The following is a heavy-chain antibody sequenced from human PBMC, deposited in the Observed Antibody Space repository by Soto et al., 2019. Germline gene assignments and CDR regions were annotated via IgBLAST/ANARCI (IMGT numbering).Heavy chain of an antibody. Sequence: QVQLVQSGAEVKKPGSSVKVSCKASGGTFSSYAISWVRQAPGQGLEWMGGIIPIFGTANYAQKFQGRVTITGDKATSTAYMELSSLRSEDTAVYYCARDQGDTIFGVVIPGGDYYYGMDVWGQGTTVTVSS. CDR1: GGTFSSYA. V-gene: IGHV1-69*06. J-gene: IGHJ6*02. CDR2: IIPIFGTA. D-gene: IGHD3-3*01. CDR3: ARDQGDTIFGVVIPGGDYYYGMDV.